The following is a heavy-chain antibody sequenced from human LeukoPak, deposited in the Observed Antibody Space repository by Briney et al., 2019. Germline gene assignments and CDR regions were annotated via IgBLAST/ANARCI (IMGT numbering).Heavy chain of an antibody. CDR3: ARSGGYDGDS. CDR2: MNPSSGNT. Sequence: ASVKVSCKASGYTFTSYDINWVRQATGQGLEWLGWMNPSSGNTGYAQKFQGRVTMTRDTSISTAYMELSSLRSEDTAMYYCARSGGYDGDSWGLGTLVTVSS. D-gene: IGHD5-12*01. CDR1: GYTFTSYD. V-gene: IGHV1-8*01. J-gene: IGHJ4*02.